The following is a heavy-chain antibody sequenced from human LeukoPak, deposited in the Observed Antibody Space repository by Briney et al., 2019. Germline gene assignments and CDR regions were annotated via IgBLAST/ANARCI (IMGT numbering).Heavy chain of an antibody. CDR3: ARALDILVVPAAIDY. D-gene: IGHD2-2*03. CDR2: IIPIFGTA. CDR1: GGTFSSYA. J-gene: IGHJ4*02. Sequence: ASVKVACKASGGTFSSYAISWVRQAPGQGLEWMGGIIPIFGTANYAQKFQGRVTITADESTSTAYMELRSLRSDDTAVYYCARALDILVVPAAIDYWGQGTLVTVSS. V-gene: IGHV1-69*01.